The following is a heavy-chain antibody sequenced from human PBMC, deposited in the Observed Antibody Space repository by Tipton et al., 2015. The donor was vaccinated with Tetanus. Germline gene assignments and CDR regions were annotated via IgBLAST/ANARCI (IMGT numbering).Heavy chain of an antibody. D-gene: IGHD2-8*01. CDR3: ARRLIQNWFDP. CDR1: GGSIRSGGYY. Sequence: LRLSCTVSGGSIRSGGYYWTWIRQHPERGLEWLGYIYYTGNTYYNPSLKSRVTISVDTSKDQFSLKLTSVTAADTAVYYCARRLIQNWFDPWGQGTLVIVSS. J-gene: IGHJ5*02. CDR2: IYYTGNT. V-gene: IGHV4-31*03.